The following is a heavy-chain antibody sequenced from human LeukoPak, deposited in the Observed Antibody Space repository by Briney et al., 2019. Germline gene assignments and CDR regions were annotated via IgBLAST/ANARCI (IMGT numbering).Heavy chain of an antibody. D-gene: IGHD1-14*01. J-gene: IGHJ4*02. V-gene: IGHV3-33*01. CDR2: IAYDGSRA. CDR1: GFTFGGYG. CDR3: TRYNNDHFDY. Sequence: PGRSLRLSCAGSGFTFGGYGMHWFRQTPGKGLEWVAVIAYDGSRAFYADSVKGRFTISGDNSKNTMSVQMDDLRAEDTAAYYCTRYNNDHFDYWGQGTLVTVSS.